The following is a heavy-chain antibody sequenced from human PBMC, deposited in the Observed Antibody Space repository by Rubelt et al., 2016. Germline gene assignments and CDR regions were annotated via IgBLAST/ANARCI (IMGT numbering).Heavy chain of an antibody. CDR2: INHSGST. CDR1: GGSFSGYY. V-gene: IGHV4-34*01. J-gene: IGHJ3*02. Sequence: QVQLQQWGAGLLKPSETLSLTCAVYGGSFSGYYWSWIRQPPGRGLEWIGEINHSGSTNYNPSLKSRVTISVDTSKNECSLKLSSVTAADTVVYYCASGSSEWLMDAFDIWGQGTMVTVSS. D-gene: IGHD6-19*01. CDR3: ASGSSEWLMDAFDI.